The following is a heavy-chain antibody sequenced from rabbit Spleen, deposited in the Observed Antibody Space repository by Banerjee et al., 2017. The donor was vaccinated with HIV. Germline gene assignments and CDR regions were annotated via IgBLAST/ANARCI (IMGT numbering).Heavy chain of an antibody. CDR1: GFSFSSGYY. J-gene: IGHJ6*01. D-gene: IGHD8-1*01. CDR3: ARDTGSSFSSYGMDL. CDR2: VGSGSGST. V-gene: IGHV1S45*01. Sequence: QEQLEESGGGLVKPGGTLTVTCKASGFSFSSGYYMSWVRQAPGKGLEWIGCVGSGSGSTWYASWAKGRFTISKTSSTTVTLQMTSLTAADTATYFCARDTGSSFSSYGMDLWGQGTLVTVS.